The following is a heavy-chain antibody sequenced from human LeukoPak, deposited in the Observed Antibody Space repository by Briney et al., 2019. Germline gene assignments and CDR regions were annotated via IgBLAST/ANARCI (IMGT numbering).Heavy chain of an antibody. CDR2: IYYGGST. V-gene: IGHV4-39*01. J-gene: IGHJ5*02. CDR1: GGSISNTNYY. CDR3: AKTIRVRGDAYNWFDP. Sequence: SETLSLTCTVSGGSISNTNYYWDWIRQPPGKGLEWIGNIYYGGSTNYNPSLKSRATMSVDTSMNQFSLKLSSVTAADTAVYYCAKTIRVRGDAYNWFDPWGQGTLVTVSS. D-gene: IGHD3-10*01.